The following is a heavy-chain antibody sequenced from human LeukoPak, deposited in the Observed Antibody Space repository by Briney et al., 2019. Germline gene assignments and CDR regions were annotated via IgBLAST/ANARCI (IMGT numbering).Heavy chain of an antibody. J-gene: IGHJ4*02. D-gene: IGHD1-14*01. CDR1: GFTFSSYA. CDR3: ARAEFLESSADY. V-gene: IGHV3-30*04. CDR2: ISYDGSNK. Sequence: PGRSLRLSCAASGFTFSSYAMHWVRQAPGKGLEWVAVISYDGSNKYYADSVKGRFTISRDNAKNSLYLQMNSLRAEDTAVYYCARAEFLESSADYWGQGTLVTVSS.